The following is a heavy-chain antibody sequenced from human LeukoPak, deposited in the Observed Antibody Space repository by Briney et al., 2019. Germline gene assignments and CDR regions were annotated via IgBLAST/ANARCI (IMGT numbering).Heavy chain of an antibody. J-gene: IGHJ3*02. Sequence: PGGSLRLSCAASGFTFSSYSMYWVRQAPGKGLEWVSGISWNSGSIGYADSVKGRFTISRDNAKNSLYLQMNSLRAEDMALYYCAKARYSSGYYYHGDAFDIWGQGTMVTVSS. CDR3: AKARYSSGYYYHGDAFDI. CDR1: GFTFSSYS. CDR2: ISWNSGSI. D-gene: IGHD3-22*01. V-gene: IGHV3-9*03.